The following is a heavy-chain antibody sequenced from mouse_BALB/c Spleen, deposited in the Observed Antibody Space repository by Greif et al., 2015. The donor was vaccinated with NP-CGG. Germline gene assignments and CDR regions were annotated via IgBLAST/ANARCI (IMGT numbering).Heavy chain of an antibody. V-gene: IGHV2-2*02. Sequence: VQRVESGPGLVQPSQSLSITCTVSGFSFTSYGVHWVRQSPGKGLEWLGVIWGGGSTDYNAAFISRLSISKDNSKSQVFFKMNSLQANDTAIYYCARMGIPGGYFDVWGAGTTVTVSS. CDR2: IWGGGST. CDR1: GFSFTSYG. J-gene: IGHJ1*01. CDR3: ARMGIPGGYFDV.